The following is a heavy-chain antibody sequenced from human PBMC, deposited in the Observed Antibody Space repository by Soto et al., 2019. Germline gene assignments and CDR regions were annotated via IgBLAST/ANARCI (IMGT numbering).Heavy chain of an antibody. D-gene: IGHD6-13*01. CDR2: IVVGSGNT. CDR1: GFTFTSSA. CDR3: AAATGAAAGTSYGMDV. Sequence: QMPLVQSGPEVKKPGTSVKVSCKASGFTFTSSAVQWVRQARGQRLEWIGWIVVGSGNTNYAQKFQERVTITRDMSTSTAYMELSSLRSEDTAVYYCAAATGAAAGTSYGMDVWGQGTTVTVSS. J-gene: IGHJ6*02. V-gene: IGHV1-58*01.